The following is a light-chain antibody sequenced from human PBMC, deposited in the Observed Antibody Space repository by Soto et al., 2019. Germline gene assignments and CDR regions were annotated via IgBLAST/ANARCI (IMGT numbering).Light chain of an antibody. Sequence: DIQMTQSPSTLSGSVGDRVTINCRASQTISSWLAWYQQKPGKAPKLLIYKASTLKSGAPSRFSGSGSGTEFTLTISSLQPDDFATYYCQQYNSFWTFGQGTKVDI. V-gene: IGKV1-5*03. CDR3: QQYNSFWT. CDR1: QTISSW. CDR2: KAS. J-gene: IGKJ1*01.